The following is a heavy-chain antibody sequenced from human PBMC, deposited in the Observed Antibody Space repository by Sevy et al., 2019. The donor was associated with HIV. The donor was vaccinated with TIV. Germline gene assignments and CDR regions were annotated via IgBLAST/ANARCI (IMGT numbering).Heavy chain of an antibody. J-gene: IGHJ6*02. CDR3: ARDGGGGTTNSGMDV. CDR2: VYPNSGGT. D-gene: IGHD1-7*01. CDR1: GYTFTGDY. Sequence: ASVKVSCKASGYTFTGDYLHWVRQAPGQGLEWMGRVYPNSGGTNYARKFQGSITMTRVTSISTAYMELNRLKFDDTAVYYCARDGGGGTTNSGMDVWGQGTTVTVSS. V-gene: IGHV1-2*06.